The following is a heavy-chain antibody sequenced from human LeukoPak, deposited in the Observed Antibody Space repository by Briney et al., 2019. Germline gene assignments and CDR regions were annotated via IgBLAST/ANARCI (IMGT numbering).Heavy chain of an antibody. D-gene: IGHD3-10*01. J-gene: IGHJ4*02. CDR3: ASGFLSGRGVVGY. V-gene: IGHV3-74*01. CDR1: GFTFSNYW. CDR2: INLDGSSA. Sequence: GGSLRLSCAASGFTFSNYWMHWARQAPGKGLVWVSRINLDGSSATYADSVKGRFTISRDNAKNTLYLQMNSLSAEDTAVYYCASGFLSGRGVVGYWGQGTLVTVSS.